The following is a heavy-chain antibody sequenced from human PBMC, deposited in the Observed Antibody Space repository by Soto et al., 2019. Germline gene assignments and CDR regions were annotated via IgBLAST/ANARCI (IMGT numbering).Heavy chain of an antibody. D-gene: IGHD3-3*01. J-gene: IGHJ3*02. V-gene: IGHV5-51*01. CDR2: IYPGESDT. Sequence: RGESLRIWCKGAGYSCTSYGGGWVRQMPGKGLEWMGIIYPGESDTRYSPSFQGQVTISADKSISTAYLQWSSLKASGTAMYYCASPIRSGYYSDAFDIWGQGTMVTVSS. CDR1: GYSCTSYG. CDR3: ASPIRSGYYSDAFDI.